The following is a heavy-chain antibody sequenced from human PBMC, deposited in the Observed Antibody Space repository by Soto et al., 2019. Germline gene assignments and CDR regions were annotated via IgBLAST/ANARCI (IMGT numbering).Heavy chain of an antibody. V-gene: IGHV3-73*02. D-gene: IGHD3-22*01. Sequence: EVQLVESGGGLVQTGSSLRLSCAASGFTFSASAIHWVRQASGKGLEWVGRVRTKNNNYATTYAASVTGRFTISRDDSRNTAFLQMSILKTEDTALYYGTSYDNRGYFYLNYWGQGTLVTVSS. CDR2: VRTKNNNYAT. J-gene: IGHJ4*02. CDR1: GFTFSASA. CDR3: TSYDNRGYFYLNY.